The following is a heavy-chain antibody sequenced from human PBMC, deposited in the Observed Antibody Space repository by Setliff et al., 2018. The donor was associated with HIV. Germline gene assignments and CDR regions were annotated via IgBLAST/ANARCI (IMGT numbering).Heavy chain of an antibody. CDR2: MNPNSGVS. Sequence: ASVKVSCKASATFTNVDIHWLRRATGQGLEWMGWMNPNSGVSGYGQKFQGRVTMTRDTSISTAYMVLSRLRSDDTAVYYCARDRLGHIDRPYFDYWGQGTLVPVSS. CDR3: ARDRLGHIDRPYFDY. CDR1: ATFTNVD. V-gene: IGHV1-8*01. D-gene: IGHD2-21*01. J-gene: IGHJ4*02.